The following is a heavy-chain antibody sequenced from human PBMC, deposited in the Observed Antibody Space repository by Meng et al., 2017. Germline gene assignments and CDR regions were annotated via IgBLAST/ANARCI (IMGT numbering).Heavy chain of an antibody. V-gene: IGHV3-74*01. CDR2: IKPDGTMT. CDR3: ARSDWFDP. J-gene: IGHJ5*02. Sequence: VWVVGSGGGLVLSGGSLRLSCTASCFTFRNYRMHWVRQAPGKGLVWVSRIKPDGTMTVYADSVKGRFTISRDNAKNTLYLQMNSLRSDDTAVYYCARSDWFDPWGQGTLVTVSS. CDR1: CFTFRNYR.